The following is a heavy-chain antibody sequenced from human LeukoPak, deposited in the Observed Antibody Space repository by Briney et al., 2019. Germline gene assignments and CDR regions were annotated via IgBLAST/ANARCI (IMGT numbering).Heavy chain of an antibody. CDR3: ARSAGTPGYSYGFDS. D-gene: IGHD5-18*01. J-gene: IGHJ4*02. CDR2: ISNSGSNI. V-gene: IGHV3-48*04. Sequence: GGSLRLSCAASGFTFTSYAMSWVRQAPGKGLEWVSYISNSGSNIYYADSVKGRLTISRDNAKHSLYLQMNSLRAEDTAVYYCARSAGTPGYSYGFDSWGQGTLLTVSS. CDR1: GFTFTSYA.